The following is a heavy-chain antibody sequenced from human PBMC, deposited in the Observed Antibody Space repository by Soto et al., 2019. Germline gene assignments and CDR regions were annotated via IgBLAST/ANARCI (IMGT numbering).Heavy chain of an antibody. V-gene: IGHV3-21*01. J-gene: IGHJ3*02. Sequence: PVGSLRLSCAASGFTFSSYSMNWVRQAPGKGLEWVSSISSSSSYIYYADSVKGRFTISRDNAKNSLYLQMNSLRAEDTAVYYCARHRYDLDAFDIWGQGTMVTVSS. CDR1: GFTFSSYS. D-gene: IGHD2-2*01. CDR3: ARHRYDLDAFDI. CDR2: ISSSSSYI.